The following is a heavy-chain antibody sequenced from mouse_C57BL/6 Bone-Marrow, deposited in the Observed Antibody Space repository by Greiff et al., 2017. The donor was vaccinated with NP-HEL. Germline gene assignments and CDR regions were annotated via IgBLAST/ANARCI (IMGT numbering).Heavy chain of an antibody. V-gene: IGHV2-9-1*01. CDR2: IWTGGGT. Sequence: VQVVESGPGLVAPSQSLSITCTVSGFSLTSYAISWIRQPPGKGLEWLGVIWTGGGTNYNSALKSRLSISKDNSKSQVFLKMNSLQTDDTARYYCARRGIYYYGSYLAMDYWGQGTSVTVSS. CDR1: GFSLTSYA. D-gene: IGHD1-1*01. CDR3: ARRGIYYYGSYLAMDY. J-gene: IGHJ4*01.